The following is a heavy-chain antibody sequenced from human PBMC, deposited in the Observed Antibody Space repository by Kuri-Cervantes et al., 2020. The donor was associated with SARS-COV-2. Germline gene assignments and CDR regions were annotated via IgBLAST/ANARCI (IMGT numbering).Heavy chain of an antibody. CDR3: AKDSRYDFWSGYYFDY. J-gene: IGHJ4*02. CDR2: TSGSGGST. CDR1: GFTFSSYA. Sequence: GGSLRLSCAASGFTFSSYAMSWVRQAPGKGLEWVSATSGSGGSTYYADSVKGRFTISRDNSKNTLYLQMNSLRAEDTAVYYCAKDSRYDFWSGYYFDYWGQGTLVTVSS. D-gene: IGHD3-3*01. V-gene: IGHV3-23*01.